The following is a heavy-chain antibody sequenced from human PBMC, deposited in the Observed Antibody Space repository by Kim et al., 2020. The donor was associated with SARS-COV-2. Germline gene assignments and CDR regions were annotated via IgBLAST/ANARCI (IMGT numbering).Heavy chain of an antibody. D-gene: IGHD6-13*01. CDR3: AKDLCSWRFDR. CDR1: GFTFNSYA. Sequence: GGSLRLSCIVSGFTFNSYAMSWVRQAPGKGLEWVSAITRSGDITNYADSVKGRFTISRDNSKNTVYLEMNSLRDEDTAVYYCAKDLCSWRFDRWGQGTLVTFPS. J-gene: IGHJ5*02. CDR2: ITRSGDIT. V-gene: IGHV3-23*01.